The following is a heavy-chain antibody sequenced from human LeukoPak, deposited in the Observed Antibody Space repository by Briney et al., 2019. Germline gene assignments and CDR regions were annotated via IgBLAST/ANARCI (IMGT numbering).Heavy chain of an antibody. V-gene: IGHV4-59*01. CDR2: IYYSGST. CDR3: ARSLSYDSSGGFDY. Sequence: SETLSLTCTVSGGSISSYYWSWIRQPPGKELEWIGYIYYSGSTNYNPSLKSRVTISVDTSKNQFSLKLSSVTAADTAVYYCARSLSYDSSGGFDYWGQGTLVTVSS. J-gene: IGHJ4*02. D-gene: IGHD3-22*01. CDR1: GGSISSYY.